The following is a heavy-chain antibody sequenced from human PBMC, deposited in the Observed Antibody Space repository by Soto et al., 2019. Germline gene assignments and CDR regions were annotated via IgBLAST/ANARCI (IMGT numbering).Heavy chain of an antibody. Sequence: GGSLRLSCAASGFTFSSYAMSWVRQAPGKGLEWVSAISGSGGSAYYADSVEGRFTISRDNSKNTLYLQMNSLRAEDTAVYYCANGIAVAPQDYWGQGTLVTVSS. D-gene: IGHD6-19*01. CDR3: ANGIAVAPQDY. V-gene: IGHV3-23*01. CDR2: ISGSGGSA. CDR1: GFTFSSYA. J-gene: IGHJ4*02.